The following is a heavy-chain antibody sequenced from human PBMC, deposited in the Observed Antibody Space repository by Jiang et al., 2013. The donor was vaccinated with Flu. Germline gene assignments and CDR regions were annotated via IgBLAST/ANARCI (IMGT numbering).Heavy chain of an antibody. CDR2: IYYSGST. CDR3: ATLRRATAPYYYDMDV. CDR1: GGSISSYY. Sequence: GSGLVKPSETLSLTCTVSGGSISSYYWSWIRQPPGKGLEWIGYIYYSGSTNYNPSLKSRVTISVDTSKNQFSLKLNSVTAADTAVYYCATLRRATAPYYYDMDVWGQGTTVTVSS. D-gene: IGHD5-24*01. V-gene: IGHV4-59*03. J-gene: IGHJ6*02.